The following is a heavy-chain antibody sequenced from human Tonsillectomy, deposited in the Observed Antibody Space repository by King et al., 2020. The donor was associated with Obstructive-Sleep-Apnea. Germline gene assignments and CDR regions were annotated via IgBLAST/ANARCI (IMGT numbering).Heavy chain of an antibody. CDR3: AEAGAAAEGWFHL. J-gene: IGHJ5*02. CDR1: GGSISSSTYY. Sequence: LQLQESGPGLVKPSETLSLTCTVSGGSISSSTYYWGWIRQPPGKGLEWIGSIYQSGYIYYNPSLKSRVTMSVDTSKNQFSLRLSSVTAPDTAVYDWAEAGAAAEGWFHLRGQGTLVTVSS. CDR2: IYQSGYI. V-gene: IGHV4-39*07. D-gene: IGHD6-19*01.